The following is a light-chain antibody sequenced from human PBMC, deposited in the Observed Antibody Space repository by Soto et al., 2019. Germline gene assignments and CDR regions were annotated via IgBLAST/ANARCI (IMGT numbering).Light chain of an antibody. Sequence: NFMLTQPHSASESPGKTVTISCTGSSGSIASNYVQWYQQRPGSAPNTVIYEDNQRPSGVPDRLSGSVDSSSNSASLTISGMKPEDDADDYCQSYDSSNQGVFGGGTKLTVL. CDR1: SGSIASNY. CDR2: EDN. CDR3: QSYDSSNQGV. J-gene: IGLJ2*01. V-gene: IGLV6-57*02.